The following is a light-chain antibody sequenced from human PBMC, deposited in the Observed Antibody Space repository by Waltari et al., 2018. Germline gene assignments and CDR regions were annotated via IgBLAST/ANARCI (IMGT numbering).Light chain of an antibody. CDR3: QQYNNWPET. CDR2: GAS. Sequence: DIVMTQSPATLSVSPGERATLSCRASQSIGSNLAWYQHKPGPAPRFLIYGASTRATGIPVRFSGSGSGTEFTLTISSLQSADFAVYFCQQYNNWPETFGQGTKVEIK. V-gene: IGKV3-15*01. J-gene: IGKJ1*01. CDR1: QSIGSN.